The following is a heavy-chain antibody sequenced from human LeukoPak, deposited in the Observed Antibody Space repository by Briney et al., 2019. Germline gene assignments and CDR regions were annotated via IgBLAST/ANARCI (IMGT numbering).Heavy chain of an antibody. Sequence: GGSLRLSXAASGFTFSSYSMNWVRQAPGKGLEWVSSISSSSYIYYADSVKGRFTISRDNAKNSLYLQMNSLRAEDTAVYYCARAHLLYYFDYWGQGTLVTVSS. CDR2: ISSSSYI. CDR3: ARAHLLYYFDY. V-gene: IGHV3-21*01. CDR1: GFTFSSYS. J-gene: IGHJ4*02.